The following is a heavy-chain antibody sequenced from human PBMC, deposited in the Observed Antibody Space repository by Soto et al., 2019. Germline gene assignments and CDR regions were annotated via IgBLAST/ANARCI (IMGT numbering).Heavy chain of an antibody. CDR3: AREKDCIRTSCYLDFDF. J-gene: IGHJ4*02. CDR2: INSEGSST. CDR1: GFTLSRYW. Sequence: GGSLRLSCGGSGFTLSRYWMHWVRQAPGKGLVWVSHINSEGSSTSYADSVKGRFTISRDNAKNTLYLQMNSLRAEDTAVYYCAREKDCIRTSCYLDFDFWGQGTLVTVSS. D-gene: IGHD2-2*01. V-gene: IGHV3-74*01.